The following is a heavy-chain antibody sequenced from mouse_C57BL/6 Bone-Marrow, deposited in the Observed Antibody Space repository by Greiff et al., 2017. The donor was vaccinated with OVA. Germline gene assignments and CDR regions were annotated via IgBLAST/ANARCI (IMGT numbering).Heavy chain of an antibody. V-gene: IGHV1-53*01. CDR2: INPSNGGT. Sequence: QVQLQQPGTELVKPGASVKLSCKASGYTFTSYWMHWVKQRPGQGLEWIGNINPSNGGTNYNEKFKSKATLTADKSSSTAYMQLSSLTSEDSAVCCCARGIYYDNCDFSWFAYWGQGTLVTVSA. J-gene: IGHJ3*01. CDR3: ARGIYYDNCDFSWFAY. CDR1: GYTFTSYW. D-gene: IGHD2-1*01.